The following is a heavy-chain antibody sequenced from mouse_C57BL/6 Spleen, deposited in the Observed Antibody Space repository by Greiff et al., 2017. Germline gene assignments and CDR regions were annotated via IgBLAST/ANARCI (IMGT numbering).Heavy chain of an antibody. D-gene: IGHD3-1*01. CDR3: TRFGQPLYFDY. CDR2: IDPETGGT. CDR1: GYTFTDYE. V-gene: IGHV1-15*01. J-gene: IGHJ2*01. Sequence: VHLVESGAELVRPGASVTLSCKASGYTFTDYEMHWVKQTPVHGLEWIGAIDPETGGTAYNQKFKGKAILTADKSSSTAYMELRSLTSEDSAVYYCTRFGQPLYFDYWGQGTTLTVSS.